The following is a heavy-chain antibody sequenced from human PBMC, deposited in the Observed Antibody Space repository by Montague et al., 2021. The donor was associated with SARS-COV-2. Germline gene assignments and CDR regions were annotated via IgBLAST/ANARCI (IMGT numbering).Heavy chain of an antibody. CDR1: GGSIMRSDYY. CDR2: IYYSGRT. V-gene: IGHV4-39*01. Sequence: SETRSLTCTVSGGSIMRSDYYWGWIRQAPGKGLEWIGSIYYSGRTMYTPSLKTRLSMSIDKSKNQFSLRLNSVTAADTSIYYCARQQTGDPRFGVWGQGTLVTVSS. CDR3: ARQQTGDPRFGV. J-gene: IGHJ4*02. D-gene: IGHD7-27*01.